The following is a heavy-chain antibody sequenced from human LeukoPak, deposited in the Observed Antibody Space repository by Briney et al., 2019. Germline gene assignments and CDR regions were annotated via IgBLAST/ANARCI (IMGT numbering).Heavy chain of an antibody. CDR1: GFTFSSYS. CDR3: ARVETVVVPAAMPYYYYYMDV. D-gene: IGHD2-2*03. V-gene: IGHV3-21*04. J-gene: IGHJ6*03. CDR2: ISSSSSYI. Sequence: SGGSLRLSCAASGFTFSSYSMNWVRQAPGKGLEWVSSISSSSSYIYYADSVKGRFTTSRDNAKNSLYLQMNSLRAEDTAVYYCARVETVVVPAAMPYYYYYMDVWGKGTTVTISS.